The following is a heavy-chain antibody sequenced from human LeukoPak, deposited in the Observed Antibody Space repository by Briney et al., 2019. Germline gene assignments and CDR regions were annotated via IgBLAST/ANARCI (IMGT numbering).Heavy chain of an antibody. CDR3: AKGGSTNFYYVDV. D-gene: IGHD2/OR15-2a*01. CDR1: GGSMTNWY. J-gene: IGHJ6*02. Sequence: SETLSLTCSVSGGSMTNWYWTWIRHPPGKGLEWIGDIYDSGSNRYNTSLESRVTISVDTSKNQFSLKLSSVTAADTAVYYCAKGGSTNFYYVDVWGQGTTVTVSS. CDR2: IYDSGSN. V-gene: IGHV4-59*01.